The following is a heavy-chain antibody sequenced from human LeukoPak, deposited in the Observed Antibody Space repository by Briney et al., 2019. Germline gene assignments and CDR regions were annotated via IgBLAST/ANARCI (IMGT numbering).Heavy chain of an antibody. Sequence: GGSLRLSCAASGFTFSSYWMHWVRQAPGKGLGWVSRINSDGSSTIYADSVKGRFTISRDNAKNTLYLQMNSLRAEDTAAYYCARDLYGPGEYWGQGTLVTVSS. CDR3: ARDLYGPGEY. J-gene: IGHJ4*02. D-gene: IGHD3-10*01. CDR2: INSDGSST. CDR1: GFTFSSYW. V-gene: IGHV3-74*01.